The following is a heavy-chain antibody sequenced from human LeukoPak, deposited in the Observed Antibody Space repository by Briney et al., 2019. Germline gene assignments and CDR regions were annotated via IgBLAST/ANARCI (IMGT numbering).Heavy chain of an antibody. CDR2: ITNSGNSK. CDR3: ANHPREGSSWYYYYYYGMDV. CDR1: EFTFSSYS. D-gene: IGHD6-13*01. Sequence: PGGSLRLSCAASEFTFSSYSMNWVRQAPGKGLEWVSYITNSGNSKSYADSVKGRFTISRDNTKNSLYLQMNGLRAEDTAVYYCANHPREGSSWYYYYYYGMDVWGQGTTVTVSS. J-gene: IGHJ6*02. V-gene: IGHV3-48*01.